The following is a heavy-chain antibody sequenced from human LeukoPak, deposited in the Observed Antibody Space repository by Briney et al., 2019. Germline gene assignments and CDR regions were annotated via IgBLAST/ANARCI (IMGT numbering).Heavy chain of an antibody. CDR1: GFTFSDYV. V-gene: IGHV3-53*01. Sequence: GGSLRLSCAASGFTFSDYVMHWVRQAPGKGLEWVSLISTDETTYSADSVRGRFTISRDNSRNTLFLQMDRLRPEDTAVYYCATDGYNYLEHWGQGTLVIVSS. CDR2: ISTDETT. J-gene: IGHJ4*02. CDR3: ATDGYNYLEH. D-gene: IGHD5-24*01.